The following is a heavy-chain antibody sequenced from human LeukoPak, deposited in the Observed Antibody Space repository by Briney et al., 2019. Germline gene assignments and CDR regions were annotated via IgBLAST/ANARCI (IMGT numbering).Heavy chain of an antibody. J-gene: IGHJ4*02. D-gene: IGHD3-22*01. CDR1: GFTFSSYW. Sequence: GGTLRLSCAASGFTFSSYWMSWVRQAPGKGLEWVATIRQDGSQKYYVDSVKGRFTISRDNAKNSLYLQMNSLRAEDTAVYYCARDLDRDSSGYGTLYFDYWGQGTLVTVSS. CDR2: IRQDGSQK. V-gene: IGHV3-7*01. CDR3: ARDLDRDSSGYGTLYFDY.